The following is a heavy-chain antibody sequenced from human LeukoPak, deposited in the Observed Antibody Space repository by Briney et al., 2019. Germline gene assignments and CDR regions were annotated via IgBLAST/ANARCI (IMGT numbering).Heavy chain of an antibody. J-gene: IGHJ6*03. Sequence: ASVKVSCKASGYTFTSYDINWVRQATGQGLEWMGWMNPNSGNTGYAQKFQGRVTITRNTSISTAYMELSSLRSEDTAVYYCARRSEANYGDYAPYYYYYMDVWGKGTTVTVSS. D-gene: IGHD4-17*01. CDR1: GYTFTSYD. CDR3: ARRSEANYGDYAPYYYYYMDV. CDR2: MNPNSGNT. V-gene: IGHV1-8*03.